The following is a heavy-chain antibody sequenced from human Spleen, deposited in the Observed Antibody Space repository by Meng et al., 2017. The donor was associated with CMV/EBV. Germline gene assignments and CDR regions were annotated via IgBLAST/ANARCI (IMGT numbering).Heavy chain of an antibody. V-gene: IGHV4-39*07. CDR1: GGPISSSSYY. D-gene: IGHD6-13*01. Sequence: SETLSLTCTVSGGPISSSSYYWGWIRQPPGKGLEWIGSIYYSGSTYYNPSLKSRVTISVDTSKNQFSLKLSSVTAADTAVYYCARIKIAAAGTCWLDPWGQGTLVTVSS. J-gene: IGHJ5*02. CDR2: IYYSGST. CDR3: ARIKIAAAGTCWLDP.